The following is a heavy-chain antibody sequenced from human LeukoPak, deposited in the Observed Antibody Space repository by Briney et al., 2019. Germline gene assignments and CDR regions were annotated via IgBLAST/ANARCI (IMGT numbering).Heavy chain of an antibody. D-gene: IGHD2-15*01. Sequence: GGSLRLSCAASGFTVSSNYMSWVRQAPGKGLEWVSVIYSGGNTYYADSVKGRFTISRDNSKNTLYLQMNSLRAEDTAVYYCARAGCSGGNCYYFFDYWGQGTLVTVSS. CDR3: ARAGCSGGNCYYFFDY. J-gene: IGHJ4*02. V-gene: IGHV3-53*01. CDR2: IYSGGNT. CDR1: GFTVSSNY.